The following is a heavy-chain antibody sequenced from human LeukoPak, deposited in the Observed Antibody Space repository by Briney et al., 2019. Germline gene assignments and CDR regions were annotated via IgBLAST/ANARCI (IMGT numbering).Heavy chain of an antibody. J-gene: IGHJ5*02. CDR3: AKESPVTIFGVVAT. D-gene: IGHD3-3*01. CDR1: GFTFDDYA. CDR2: ISWNSGSI. Sequence: GRSLRLSCAASGFTFDDYAMHWVRQAPGKGLEWVSGISWNSGSIGYADSVKGRFTISRDNAKNSLYLQMNSLRAEDTALYYCAKESPVTIFGVVATWGQGTLVTVSS. V-gene: IGHV3-9*01.